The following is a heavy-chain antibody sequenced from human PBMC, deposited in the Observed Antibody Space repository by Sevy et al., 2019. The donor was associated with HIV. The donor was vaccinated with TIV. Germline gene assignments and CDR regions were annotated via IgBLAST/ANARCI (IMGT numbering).Heavy chain of an antibody. CDR3: AGDPRMNGDYLLAYFDY. D-gene: IGHD4-17*01. CDR2: IGFDGNNK. V-gene: IGHV3-33*01. Sequence: GESLKISCAGSGFTPSTYGMHWVRQAPGKGLEWVAVIGFDGNNKYYAASVQGRFTISRDNSKNTLFLQMDSLRAEETAVYYWAGDPRMNGDYLLAYFDYWGQGALVTVSS. J-gene: IGHJ4*02. CDR1: GFTPSTYG.